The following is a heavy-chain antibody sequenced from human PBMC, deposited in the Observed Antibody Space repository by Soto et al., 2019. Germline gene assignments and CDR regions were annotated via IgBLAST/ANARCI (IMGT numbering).Heavy chain of an antibody. CDR1: GYRFTTYW. V-gene: IGHV5-51*01. Sequence: GESLKISCKGSGYRFTTYWIVWVRQMPGKGLEWMGIIYPGDSDTRYSPSFQGQVTFSADKSITTAYLQWSSLKALDTTMYYCARLENYDLPDYWGQGTQVTVSS. J-gene: IGHJ4*02. D-gene: IGHD1-7*01. CDR2: IYPGDSDT. CDR3: ARLENYDLPDY.